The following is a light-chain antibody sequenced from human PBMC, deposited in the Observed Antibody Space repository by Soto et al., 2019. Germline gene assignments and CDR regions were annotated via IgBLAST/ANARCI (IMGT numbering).Light chain of an antibody. CDR2: GAS. CDR1: QSVSSSY. V-gene: IGKV3-20*01. Sequence: EIVLTQSPGTLSLSPGERATLSCRASQSVSSSYLAWYQQKPGQAPRLLIYGASSRATGIPDRFSGSGSGKDFTLTISRLESEDFAVYYCQQYGSSPLTFGGGTKVDIK. J-gene: IGKJ4*01. CDR3: QQYGSSPLT.